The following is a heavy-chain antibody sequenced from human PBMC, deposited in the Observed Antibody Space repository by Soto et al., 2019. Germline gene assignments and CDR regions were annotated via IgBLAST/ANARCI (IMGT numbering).Heavy chain of an antibody. CDR1: GFTFTSHW. Sequence: EAQLVESGGGLVQPGGSLRLSCAASGFTFTSHWMSWVRQAPGTGLEWVANIKEDGSETSYVDSVKGRFTISRDNAKKSMYLQMNSLRAEDTAVYYCAREGLNWAGDCFDYWGQGTLVTVSS. J-gene: IGHJ4*02. D-gene: IGHD6-19*01. CDR2: IKEDGSET. CDR3: AREGLNWAGDCFDY. V-gene: IGHV3-7*05.